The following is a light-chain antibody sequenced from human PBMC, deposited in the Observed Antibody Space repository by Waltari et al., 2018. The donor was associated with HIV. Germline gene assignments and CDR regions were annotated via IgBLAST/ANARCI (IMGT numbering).Light chain of an antibody. V-gene: IGLV2-8*01. CDR2: EVS. Sequence: QSALTQPPSASGSPGQSVTISCSGTSSDVGGYNYVSWYPQHPGKAPKLMIYEVSKRPSGVPDRFSGSKSGNTASLTVSGLQAEDEADYYCSSYAGSSWVFGGGTKLTVL. CDR1: SSDVGGYNY. CDR3: SSYAGSSWV. J-gene: IGLJ3*02.